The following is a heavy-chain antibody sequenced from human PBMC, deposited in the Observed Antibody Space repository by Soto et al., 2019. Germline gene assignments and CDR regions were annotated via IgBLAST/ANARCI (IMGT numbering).Heavy chain of an antibody. V-gene: IGHV3-74*01. CDR1: GFTFTNYW. CDR2: IDGVGTGT. D-gene: IGHD3-3*01. Sequence: GGSLRLSCAASGFTFTNYWMHWVRQVPGKGLVWVSRIDGVGTGTSYSDSVRGRFTISRDNAENTLYLQMNSLRAEDTAVYYCTTVFGYWGQGTPVTVSS. CDR3: TTVFGY. J-gene: IGHJ1*01.